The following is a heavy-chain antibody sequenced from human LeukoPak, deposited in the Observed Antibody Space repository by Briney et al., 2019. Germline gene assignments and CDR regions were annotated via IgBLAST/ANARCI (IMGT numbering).Heavy chain of an antibody. CDR1: GGTFSSYA. CDR2: IIPIFGTA. CDR3: ARGMVGATTGDAFDI. V-gene: IGHV1-69*05. D-gene: IGHD1-26*01. Sequence: ASVKVSCKASGGTFSSYAISWVRQAPGQGLEWMGRIIPIFGTANYAQKFQGRVTSTNDEYTSTAYMELSSLRSEDTAVYYCARGMVGATTGDAFDIWGQGIMVTVSS. J-gene: IGHJ3*02.